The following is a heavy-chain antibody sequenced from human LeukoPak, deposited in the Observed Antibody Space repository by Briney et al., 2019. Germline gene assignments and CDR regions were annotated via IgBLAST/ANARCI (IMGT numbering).Heavy chain of an antibody. D-gene: IGHD3-10*01. V-gene: IGHV1-2*02. Sequence: ASVKVSCKASGDTFSIYAISWVRQAPGQGLEWMGWINPNSGGTNYAQKFQGRVTMTRDTSIGTAYMELSRLRSDDTAVYYCASLITMVRGVIPFWGQGTLVTVSS. CDR1: GDTFSIYA. J-gene: IGHJ4*02. CDR2: INPNSGGT. CDR3: ASLITMVRGVIPF.